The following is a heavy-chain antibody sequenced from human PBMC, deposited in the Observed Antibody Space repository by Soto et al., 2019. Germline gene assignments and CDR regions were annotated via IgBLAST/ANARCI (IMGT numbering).Heavy chain of an antibody. J-gene: IGHJ3*02. V-gene: IGHV3-21*01. CDR2: ISSSSSYI. CDR1: GFTFSSYS. D-gene: IGHD3-3*01. CDR3: ARDYDGTIFGDAFDI. Sequence: GGSLRLSCAASGFTFSSYSMNWVRQAPGKGLEWVSSISSSSSYIYYADSVKGRFTSSRDNAKNSLYLQMNSLRAEDTAVYYCARDYDGTIFGDAFDIWGQGTMVTVSS.